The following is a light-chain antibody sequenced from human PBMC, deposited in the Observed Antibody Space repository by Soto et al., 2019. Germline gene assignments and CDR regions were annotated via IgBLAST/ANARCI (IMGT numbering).Light chain of an antibody. V-gene: IGLV2-23*01. Sequence: QYALTQPASVSGSPGQSITISCTGTSSDVGSYNLVSWYQQYPDKAPKLIIYEGSKRPSGVSNRFSGSKSGNTASLTISGLQAEDEADYYCCSFALGSTLIFGGGTKLTVL. CDR3: CSFALGSTLI. J-gene: IGLJ2*01. CDR2: EGS. CDR1: SSDVGSYNL.